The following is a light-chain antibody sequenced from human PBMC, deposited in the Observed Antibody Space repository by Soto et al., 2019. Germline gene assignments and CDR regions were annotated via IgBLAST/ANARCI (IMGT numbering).Light chain of an antibody. CDR1: QTIRSNY. CDR2: GAS. V-gene: IGKV3-20*01. Sequence: ETVLTQSPGTLSLSPGERATLSCRASQTIRSNYLAWYRQTPGQAPRLLIYGASNRATGIADRFSGSGSGTDFTLIISRLEPEDFAPYDCQQYGSSPWTFGQRTKVGIK. J-gene: IGKJ1*01. CDR3: QQYGSSPWT.